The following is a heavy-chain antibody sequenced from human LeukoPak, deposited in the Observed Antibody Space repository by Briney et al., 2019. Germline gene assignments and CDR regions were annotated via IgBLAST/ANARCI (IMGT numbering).Heavy chain of an antibody. V-gene: IGHV4-34*01. J-gene: IGHJ4*02. CDR3: ARLRFLEWFDY. CDR1: GGSFSGYY. Sequence: SETLSLTCAVYGGSFSGYYWSWIRQPPGKGLEWIGEINHSGNTNYNPSLKSRVTISVDTSKNQFSLKLSSVTAADTAVYYCARLRFLEWFDYWGQGTLVTVSS. CDR2: INHSGNT. D-gene: IGHD3-3*01.